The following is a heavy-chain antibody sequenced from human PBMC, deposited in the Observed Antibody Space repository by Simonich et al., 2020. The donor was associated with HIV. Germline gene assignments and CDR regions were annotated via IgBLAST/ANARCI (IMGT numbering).Heavy chain of an antibody. CDR3: AKSNGNWFDP. D-gene: IGHD7-27*01. CDR2: IYPVNSDT. J-gene: IGHJ5*02. Sequence: EVQLVQSGAEVKKPGESLQISCKGSGYSFTSYWIVWVRQMPGKGLEWMRIIYPVNSDTKYSPSFQGQVTIAADKYISTAYLQWSSLKASDTAMYYCAKSNGNWFDPWGRGTLVTVSS. V-gene: IGHV5-51*01. CDR1: GYSFTSYW.